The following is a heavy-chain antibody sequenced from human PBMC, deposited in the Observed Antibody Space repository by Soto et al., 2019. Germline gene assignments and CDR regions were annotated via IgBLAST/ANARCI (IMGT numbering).Heavy chain of an antibody. Sequence: GGSLRLSCAASGFTFSSYAMHWVRQAPGKGLEWVAVISYDGSNKYYADSVKGRFTISRDNSKNTLYLQMNSLRAEDTAVYYCARDPGLEAVAGTWVMDVWGQGTTVTVSS. V-gene: IGHV3-30-3*01. CDR2: ISYDGSNK. CDR3: ARDPGLEAVAGTWVMDV. CDR1: GFTFSSYA. J-gene: IGHJ6*02. D-gene: IGHD6-19*01.